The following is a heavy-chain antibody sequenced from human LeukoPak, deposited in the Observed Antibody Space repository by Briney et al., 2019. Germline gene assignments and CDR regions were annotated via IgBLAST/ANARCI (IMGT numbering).Heavy chain of an antibody. D-gene: IGHD6-19*01. Sequence: ASVKVSCKASGYTFAGYYMHWVRQAPGQGLEWMGWINPNSGGTNYAQKFQGRVTMTRNTSISTAYMELSSLRSEDTAVYYCARFVAVAGTATDYWGQGTLVTVSS. CDR2: INPNSGGT. V-gene: IGHV1-2*02. J-gene: IGHJ4*02. CDR3: ARFVAVAGTATDY. CDR1: GYTFAGYY.